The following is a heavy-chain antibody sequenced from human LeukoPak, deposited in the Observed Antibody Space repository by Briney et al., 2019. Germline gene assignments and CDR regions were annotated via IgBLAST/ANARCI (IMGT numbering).Heavy chain of an antibody. V-gene: IGHV1-2*04. Sequence: ASVKVSCKASGYTFTGYYMHWVRQAPGQGLEWMGWINPNSGGTNYAQKFQGWVTMTRDMSISTAYMELSRLRSDDTAVYYCARARGYCSSTSCLGHPNWFDPWGQGTLVTVSS. CDR3: ARARGYCSSTSCLGHPNWFDP. J-gene: IGHJ5*02. CDR2: INPNSGGT. D-gene: IGHD2-2*01. CDR1: GYTFTGYY.